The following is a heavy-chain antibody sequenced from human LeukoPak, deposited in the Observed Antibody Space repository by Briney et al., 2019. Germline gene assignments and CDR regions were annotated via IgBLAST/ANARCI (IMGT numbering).Heavy chain of an antibody. CDR3: ARDGGYYYDSSGYFI. J-gene: IGHJ3*02. V-gene: IGHV1-2*02. D-gene: IGHD3-22*01. CDR2: INPNSGGT. Sequence: ASVRVSFKASGYTFTVYYMHWVRQAPGQGREGMGWINPNSGGTNYTQKFQGRVTITRDTSISTAYMELSRLRSDDTAVYYCARDGGYYYDSSGYFIWGQGTMVTVSS. CDR1: GYTFTVYY.